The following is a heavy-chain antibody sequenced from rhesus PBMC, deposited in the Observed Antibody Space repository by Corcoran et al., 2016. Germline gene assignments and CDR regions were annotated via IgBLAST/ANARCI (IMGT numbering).Heavy chain of an antibody. J-gene: IGHJ4*01. V-gene: IGHV1-111*02. D-gene: IGHD2-21*01. CDR3: ATDGESYWYGYFDY. CDR1: GYTFTDYY. CDR2: VDPEDGEE. Sequence: EVQLVQSGAEVKKPGASVKISCKASGYTFTDYYLHWVRQAPGKGLEWLGLVDPEDGEEIPQQKFQDGCTNTADTSTDTAYRELSSLRSEDTAVYYCATDGESYWYGYFDYWGQGVLVTVSS.